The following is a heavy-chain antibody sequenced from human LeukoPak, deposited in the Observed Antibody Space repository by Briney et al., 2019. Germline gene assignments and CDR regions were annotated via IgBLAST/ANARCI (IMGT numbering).Heavy chain of an antibody. CDR1: GGTFSSYA. J-gene: IGHJ4*02. V-gene: IGHV1-69*13. CDR2: IIPIFGTA. Sequence: GASVKVSCKASGGTFSSYAISWVRQAPGQGLEWVGGIIPIFGTANYAQKFQGRVTITADESTSTAYMELSSLRSEDTAVYYCARAYGSLTNYFDYWGQGTLVTVSS. CDR3: ARAYGSLTNYFDY. D-gene: IGHD1-1*01.